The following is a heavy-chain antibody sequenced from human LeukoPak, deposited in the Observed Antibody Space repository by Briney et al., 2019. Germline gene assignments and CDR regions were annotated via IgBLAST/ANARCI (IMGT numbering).Heavy chain of an antibody. J-gene: IGHJ4*02. CDR3: ARDFPNDSSSYPPLDY. D-gene: IGHD3-22*01. V-gene: IGHV3-33*01. Sequence: GGSLRLSCAASGFTFSSYGMHWVRQAPGKGLEWVAVIWYDGSNKYYADSVKGRFTISRDNSKNTLYLQMNSLGAEDTAVYYCARDFPNDSSSYPPLDYWGQGTLVTVSS. CDR2: IWYDGSNK. CDR1: GFTFSSYG.